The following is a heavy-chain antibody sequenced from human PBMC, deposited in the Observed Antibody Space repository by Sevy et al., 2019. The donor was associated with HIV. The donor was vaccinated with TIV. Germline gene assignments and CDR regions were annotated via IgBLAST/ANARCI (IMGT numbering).Heavy chain of an antibody. Sequence: GGSLRLSCVASGFNLSPYWMTWVRQAPGKGLEWVANIKQDGNEKYYVDSVKGRFTISRDNAKNSLYLQMNSLRAEDTAVYYCARGEGYCSGGSCYAWGAFDIWGQGTMVTVSS. CDR2: IKQDGNEK. V-gene: IGHV3-7*03. J-gene: IGHJ3*02. D-gene: IGHD2-15*01. CDR1: GFNLSPYW. CDR3: ARGEGYCSGGSCYAWGAFDI.